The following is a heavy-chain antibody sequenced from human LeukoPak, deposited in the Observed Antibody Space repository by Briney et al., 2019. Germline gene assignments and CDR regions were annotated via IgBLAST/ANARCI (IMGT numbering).Heavy chain of an antibody. CDR2: ISSSGSTI. Sequence: PGGSLRLSCAASGFTFSDYYMSWIRQAPEKGLEWVSYISSSGSTIHYADSVKGRFTISRDNAKNSLYLQMNSLRAEDTAVYYCAKDPFVEARSLWFDPWGQGTLVTVSS. V-gene: IGHV3-11*01. D-gene: IGHD1-26*01. CDR3: AKDPFVEARSLWFDP. CDR1: GFTFSDYY. J-gene: IGHJ5*02.